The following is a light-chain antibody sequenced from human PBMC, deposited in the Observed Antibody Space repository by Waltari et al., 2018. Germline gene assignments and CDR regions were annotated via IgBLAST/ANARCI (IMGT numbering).Light chain of an antibody. CDR2: AAS. J-gene: IGKJ1*01. CDR3: QQSYSTPWT. Sequence: DIEMTQSPSSLSASVGDRVTITCRASQSIGGNLNWYQQTPGRAPKVLIYAASSVQSGVPSRFSGRGSGTDFTLTICSLQPEDFATYYCQQSYSTPWTFGQGTKVEIK. CDR1: QSIGGN. V-gene: IGKV1-39*01.